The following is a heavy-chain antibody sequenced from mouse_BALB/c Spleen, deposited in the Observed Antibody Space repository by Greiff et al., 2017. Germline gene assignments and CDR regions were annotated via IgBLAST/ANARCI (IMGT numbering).Heavy chain of an antibody. CDR2: ISYDGSN. CDR1: GYSITSGYY. V-gene: IGHV3-6*02. CDR3: ARDLDY. J-gene: IGHJ2*01. Sequence: EVQLQQSGPGLVKPSQFLSLTCSVTGYSITSGYYWNWIRQFPGNKLEWMGYISYDGSNNYNPSLKNRISITRDTSKNQFFLKLNSVTTEDTATYYCARDLDYWGQGTTLTVSS.